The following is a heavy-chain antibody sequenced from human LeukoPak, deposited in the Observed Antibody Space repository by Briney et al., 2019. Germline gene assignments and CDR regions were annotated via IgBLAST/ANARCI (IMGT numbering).Heavy chain of an antibody. CDR2: IYHSGST. J-gene: IGHJ4*02. D-gene: IGHD3-10*01. CDR3: ARDQFRGRNGRLRYFDY. CDR1: GGSISSGDYY. V-gene: IGHV4-30-2*05. Sequence: PSETLSLTCSVSGGSISSGDYYWSWIRQPPGKGLEWIGYIYHSGSTYYNPSLKSRVTISVDTSKNQFSLKLSSVTAADTAVYYCARDQFRGRNGRLRYFDYWGQGTLVTVSS.